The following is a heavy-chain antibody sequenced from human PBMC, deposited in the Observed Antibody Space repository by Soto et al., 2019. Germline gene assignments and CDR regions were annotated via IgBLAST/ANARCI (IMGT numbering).Heavy chain of an antibody. CDR1: GDSISSYY. CDR2: IYYSGRT. V-gene: IGHV4-59*01. Sequence: QVQLQGSGPRLVKPSETLSLTCTVSGDSISSYYWTWIRQPPGKGLEYIGYIYYSGRTYYNPSLKSRVTISEDTSKTQFSLKLSSVTAADTAVYYCARGHLGITTTGTWYDFDYWGQGPLVTVSS. D-gene: IGHD2-15*01. J-gene: IGHJ4*02. CDR3: ARGHLGITTTGTWYDFDY.